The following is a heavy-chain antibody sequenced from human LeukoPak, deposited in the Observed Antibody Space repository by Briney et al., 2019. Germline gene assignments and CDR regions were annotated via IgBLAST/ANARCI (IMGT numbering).Heavy chain of an antibody. V-gene: IGHV4-59*01. CDR3: AREGWKLERQRVFDY. D-gene: IGHD1-1*01. CDR2: IYYSGST. J-gene: IGHJ4*02. Sequence: SETLSLTCTVSGGSISSYYWSWIRQPPGKGLEWIGYIYYSGSTNYNPSLKSRVTISVDTSKNQFSLKLSSVTAADTAVYYCAREGWKLERQRVFDYWGQGTLDTVSS. CDR1: GGSISSYY.